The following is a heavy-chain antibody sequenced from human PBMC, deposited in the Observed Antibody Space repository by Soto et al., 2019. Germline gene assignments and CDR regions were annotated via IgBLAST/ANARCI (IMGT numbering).Heavy chain of an antibody. J-gene: IGHJ3*02. CDR3: ATEVATLGEVRCAFDI. D-gene: IGHD3-10*01. V-gene: IGHV1-24*01. CDR1: GYTLTELA. CDR2: FDPEDGET. Sequence: ASVKVYCKVSGYTLTELAMRWVRQAPGKGLEWMGGFDPEDGETIYAQKVQGRVTMTEDTSTDTAYMELSRLRPEDTAVYYCATEVATLGEVRCAFDIRGQGTMVTVSS.